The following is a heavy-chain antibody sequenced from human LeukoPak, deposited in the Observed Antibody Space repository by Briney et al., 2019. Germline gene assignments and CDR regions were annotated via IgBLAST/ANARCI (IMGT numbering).Heavy chain of an antibody. CDR3: AKDFDMRRDGYNPFDY. D-gene: IGHD5-24*01. V-gene: IGHV3-23*01. Sequence: GGAPGLSCSASGFHFCSYSINWGRPAPRKGLDLGSAIRGSGRSTFYADSVKGRFTISRDNSKNTLYLQMNSLRAEDTAVYYCAKDFDMRRDGYNPFDYWGQGTLVTVSS. J-gene: IGHJ4*02. CDR2: IRGSGRST. CDR1: GFHFCSYS.